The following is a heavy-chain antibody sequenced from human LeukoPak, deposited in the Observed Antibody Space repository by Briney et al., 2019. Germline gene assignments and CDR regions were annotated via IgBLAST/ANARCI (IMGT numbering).Heavy chain of an antibody. V-gene: IGHV1-2*06. CDR1: GYTFTGYY. D-gene: IGHD2-15*01. CDR3: ASHCSGGSCHHLDP. CDR2: INPNSGGT. Sequence: APVKVSCKASGYTFTGYYMHWVRQAPGQRLEWMGRINPNSGGTNYAQKFQGRVTMTRDTSISTAYMELSRLRSDDTAVYYCASHCSGGSCHHLDPWGQGTLVTVSS. J-gene: IGHJ5*02.